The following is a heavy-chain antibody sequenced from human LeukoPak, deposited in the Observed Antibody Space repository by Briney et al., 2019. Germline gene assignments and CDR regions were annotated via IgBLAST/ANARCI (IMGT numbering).Heavy chain of an antibody. CDR1: GFSFSSYW. CDR3: ARGAWGFDY. D-gene: IGHD7-27*01. V-gene: IGHV3-7*04. Sequence: PGGSLRLSCAASGFSFSSYWMSWVRQAPGRGLEWVATIKPDGSEKYYVDSVKGRFTISRDNAKNSLFPQMDSLRAEGTAVYYCARGAWGFDYWGQGTLVTVSS. J-gene: IGHJ4*02. CDR2: IKPDGSEK.